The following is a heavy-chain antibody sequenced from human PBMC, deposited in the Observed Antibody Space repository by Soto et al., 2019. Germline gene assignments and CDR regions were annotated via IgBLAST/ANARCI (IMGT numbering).Heavy chain of an antibody. V-gene: IGHV1-24*01. CDR2: FDPEDGET. CDR3: ATVAPYYYGSGSRYTPYYYYMEV. CDR1: GYTLTELS. D-gene: IGHD3-10*01. Sequence: ASVKVSCKVSGYTLTELSMHWVRQAPGKGLEWMGGFDPEDGETIYAQKFQGRVTMTEDTSTDTAYMELSSLRSEGTAVYYCATVAPYYYGSGSRYTPYYYYMEVWGKGTTVTVSS. J-gene: IGHJ6*03.